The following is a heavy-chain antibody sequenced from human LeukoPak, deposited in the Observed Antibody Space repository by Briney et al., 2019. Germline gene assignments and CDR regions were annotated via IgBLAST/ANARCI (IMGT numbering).Heavy chain of an antibody. D-gene: IGHD6-13*01. J-gene: IGHJ4*02. CDR2: IYYSGST. V-gene: IGHV4-59*01. CDR1: GGSISSYY. Sequence: SETLSLTCTVSGGSISSYYWSWIRQPPGKGLEWIGYIYYSGSTNYNPSLKSRVTISVDTSKNQFSLKLSSVTAADTAVYYCARTGYSSSWTQILDYWGQGTLVTVSS. CDR3: ARTGYSSSWTQILDY.